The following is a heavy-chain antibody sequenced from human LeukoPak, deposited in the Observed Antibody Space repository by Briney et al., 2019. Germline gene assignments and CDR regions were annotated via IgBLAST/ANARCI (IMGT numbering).Heavy chain of an antibody. V-gene: IGHV3-21*01. J-gene: IGHJ4*02. D-gene: IGHD6-13*01. CDR3: ATLGIAAAGTIDY. CDR2: ISSSSSYI. CDR1: GFTFSSYS. Sequence: PGGSLRLSCAASGFTFSSYSVNWVRQAPGKGLEWVSSISSSSSYIYYADSVKGRFTISRDNAKNSLYLQMNSLRAEDMAVYYCATLGIAAAGTIDYWGQGTLVTVSS.